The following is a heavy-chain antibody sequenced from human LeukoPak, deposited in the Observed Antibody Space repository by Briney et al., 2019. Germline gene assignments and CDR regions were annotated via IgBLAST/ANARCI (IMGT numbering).Heavy chain of an antibody. V-gene: IGHV3-64*01. J-gene: IGHJ4*02. CDR2: ISSNGGST. CDR3: ARENSNARGAFDY. D-gene: IGHD4-11*01. Sequence: VGSLRLSCAASGFTFSSDAMHWVRQAPGKGLEYVSAISSNGGSTYYASSVKGRLTISRDNSKNTLYLQMGSLRAEDMAVYYCARENSNARGAFDYWGQGALVTVSS. CDR1: GFTFSSDA.